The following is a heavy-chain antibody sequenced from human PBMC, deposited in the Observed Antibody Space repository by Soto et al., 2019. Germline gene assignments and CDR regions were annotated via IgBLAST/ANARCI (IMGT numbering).Heavy chain of an antibody. J-gene: IGHJ4*02. CDR2: IIPIFGTA. CDR3: ARDSAGAAGTQYCV. V-gene: IGHV1-69*13. CDR1: GGTFSSYA. Sequence: SVKVSCKASGGTFSSYAISWVRQAPGQGLERMGGIIPIFGTANYAQRFQGRVTITADESTSTAYMELSSLRSEDTAVYYCARDSAGAAGTQYCVWGQGTLVTVSS. D-gene: IGHD6-13*01.